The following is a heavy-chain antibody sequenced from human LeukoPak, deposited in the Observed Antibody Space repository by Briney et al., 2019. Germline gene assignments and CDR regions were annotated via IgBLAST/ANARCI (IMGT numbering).Heavy chain of an antibody. J-gene: IGHJ4*02. D-gene: IGHD4-17*01. CDR1: GGSISSSSYY. V-gene: IGHV4-39*07. CDR3: ASYGDYVSY. CDR2: IYYSGST. Sequence: SETLSLTCTVSGGSISSSSYYWGWIRQPPGKGLEWIGSIYYSGSTNYNPSLKSRVTISVDTSKNQFSLKLSSVTAADTAVYYCASYGDYVSYWGQGTLVTVSS.